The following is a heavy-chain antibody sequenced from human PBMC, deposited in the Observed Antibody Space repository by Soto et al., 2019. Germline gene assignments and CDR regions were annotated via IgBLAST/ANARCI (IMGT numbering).Heavy chain of an antibody. Sequence: SETLSLTCTVSGGSISSGGYYWSWIRQHPGKGLEWIGYIYYSGSTYYNPSLKSRVTISVDTSKNQFSLKLSSVTAADTAVYYCARAGFWSGLGNWFDPWGQGTLVTVSS. J-gene: IGHJ5*02. CDR2: IYYSGST. V-gene: IGHV4-31*03. D-gene: IGHD3-3*01. CDR1: GGSISSGGYY. CDR3: ARAGFWSGLGNWFDP.